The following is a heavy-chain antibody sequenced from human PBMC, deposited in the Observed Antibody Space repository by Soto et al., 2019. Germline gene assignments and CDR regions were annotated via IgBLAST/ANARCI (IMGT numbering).Heavy chain of an antibody. CDR3: ARDTYYHDSSGYLDY. V-gene: IGHV1-2*02. CDR2: INPNSGGT. Sequence: ASVKVSCKASGYTFTGYYMHWVRQAPGQGLEWMGWINPNSGGTNYAQKFQGRVTMTRDTSISTAYMELSRLRSDDTAVYYCARDTYYHDSSGYLDYWGQGTLVTVSS. CDR1: GYTFTGYY. J-gene: IGHJ4*02. D-gene: IGHD3-22*01.